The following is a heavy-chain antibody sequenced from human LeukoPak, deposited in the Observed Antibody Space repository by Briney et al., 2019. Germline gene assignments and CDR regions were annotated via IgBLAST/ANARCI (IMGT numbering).Heavy chain of an antibody. CDR2: ISSNGGST. J-gene: IGHJ6*02. Sequence: GGSLRLSCSASGFTFSSYAMHWVRQAPGKGLEYVSAISSNGGSTYYADSVKGRFTISRDNSKNTLYLQMNSLRAEDTAVYYCARGGTCGMDVWGQGTTVTVSS. CDR1: GFTFSSYA. V-gene: IGHV3-64*04. CDR3: ARGGTCGMDV.